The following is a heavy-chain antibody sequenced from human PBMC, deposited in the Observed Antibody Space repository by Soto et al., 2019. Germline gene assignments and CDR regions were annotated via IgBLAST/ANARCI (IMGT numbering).Heavy chain of an antibody. CDR1: GFNFRGYY. V-gene: IGHV3-23*01. Sequence: EVQLLESGGGLVQPGGSLRLSCVASGFNFRGYYMAWVRQAPGKGPEWVSGTSPASDNTQSADSVQGRFTISRDNSKNTLLLQMDSLRAEYTAVYYCVKDLHLYGMDVWGQGTTVTVSS. CDR2: TSPASDNT. CDR3: VKDLHLYGMDV. J-gene: IGHJ6*02.